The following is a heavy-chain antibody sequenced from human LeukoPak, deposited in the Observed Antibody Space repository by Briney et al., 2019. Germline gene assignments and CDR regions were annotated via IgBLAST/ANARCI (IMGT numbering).Heavy chain of an antibody. CDR1: GYTFTAYW. CDR2: IHPGDSDT. J-gene: IGHJ3*02. V-gene: IGHV5-51*01. CDR3: GRHQHSGSHGAFDI. D-gene: IGHD1-26*01. Sequence: GESLKISCQGSGYTFTAYWIGWVRQMPGKGLEWVGIIHPGDSDTRYSPSFQGQVTISADKSITTAYLQWSSLKASDTAMYYCGRHQHSGSHGAFDIWGQGTMVTVSS.